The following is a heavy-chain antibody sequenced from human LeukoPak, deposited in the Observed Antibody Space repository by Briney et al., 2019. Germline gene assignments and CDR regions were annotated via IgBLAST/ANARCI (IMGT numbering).Heavy chain of an antibody. V-gene: IGHV3-23*01. D-gene: IGHD1-26*01. CDR1: GFTFSGFA. Sequence: GGSLRLSCAASGFTFSGFATSWARRNRGKGREWVSGIRVGGDNTLYADSVKGRFTISRDNSKNTLYLEMNSLRAEDTAIYYCAKMKGHPLPKYYMDVWGQGNTVTVSS. CDR2: IRVGGDNT. CDR3: AKMKGHPLPKYYMDV. J-gene: IGHJ6*01.